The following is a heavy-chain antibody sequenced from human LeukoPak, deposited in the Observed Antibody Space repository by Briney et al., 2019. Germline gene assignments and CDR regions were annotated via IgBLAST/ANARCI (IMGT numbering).Heavy chain of an antibody. CDR2: IKEDGSEK. Sequence: PGGSLRLSCAASGLTFSRYAMTWVRQAPGKGLEWVANIKEDGSEKHYVDSVNGRFTISRDNAKNSVYLQMNSLRAEDTAVYYCARIMNSSPDYWGQGTLVTVSS. V-gene: IGHV3-7*01. CDR3: ARIMNSSPDY. J-gene: IGHJ4*02. CDR1: GLTFSRYA. D-gene: IGHD6-13*01.